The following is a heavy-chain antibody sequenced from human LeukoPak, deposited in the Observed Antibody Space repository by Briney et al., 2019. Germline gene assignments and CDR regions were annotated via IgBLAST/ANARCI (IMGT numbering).Heavy chain of an antibody. D-gene: IGHD4-17*01. J-gene: IGHJ5*02. V-gene: IGHV4-34*01. CDR2: INHSGST. Sequence: PSETLSLTCAVYGGSFSGYYWSWIRQPPGKGLEWIGEINHSGSTNYNPSLKSRVTISVDTSKNQFSLKLSSVTAADTAVYYCARGGMVPSTVTNFDPWGQGTLVTVSS. CDR3: ARGGMVPSTVTNFDP. CDR1: GGSFSGYY.